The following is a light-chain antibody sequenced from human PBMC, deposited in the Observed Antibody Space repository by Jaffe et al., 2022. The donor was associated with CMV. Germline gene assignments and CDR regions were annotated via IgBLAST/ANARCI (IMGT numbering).Light chain of an antibody. CDR2: DVS. CDR3: SSYTSSSTQV. CDR1: SSDVGGYNY. Sequence: QSALIQPASVSGSPGQSITISCTGTSSDVGGYNYVSWYQQHPGKAPKLMIYDVSNRPSGVSNRFSGSKSGNTASLTISGLHVEDEADYYCSSYTSSSTQVFGGGTKVTVL. V-gene: IGLV2-14*03. J-gene: IGLJ3*02.